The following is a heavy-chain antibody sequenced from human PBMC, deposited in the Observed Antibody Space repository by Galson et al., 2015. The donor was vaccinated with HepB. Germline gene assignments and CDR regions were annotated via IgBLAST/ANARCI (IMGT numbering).Heavy chain of an antibody. D-gene: IGHD6-19*01. Sequence: SLRLSCAASGFTFRSYSMNWVRQAPGKGLEWVSFISPSGNFKYYADSVRGRFTISRDNAENSLYLQMNNLRVEDTAVYYCARSSGGWNEVRYFHHWGPGTLVTVAS. J-gene: IGHJ1*01. CDR1: GFTFRSYS. CDR3: ARSSGGWNEVRYFHH. V-gene: IGHV3-21*01. CDR2: ISPSGNFK.